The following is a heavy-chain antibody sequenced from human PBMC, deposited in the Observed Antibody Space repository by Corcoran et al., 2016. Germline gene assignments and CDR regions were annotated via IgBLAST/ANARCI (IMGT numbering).Heavy chain of an antibody. CDR3: ARGGMNRGYSYGPDACDI. Sequence: EVQLVESGGGLVQPGGSLRLSCAASGFTFSSYSMNWVRQAPGKGLEWVSYISSSSSTIYYADSVKGRFTISSDHAKNSLYLQMNSLRAEETAVYYCARGGMNRGYSYGPDACDIWGQGTMGTVSS. CDR1: GFTFSSYS. D-gene: IGHD5-18*01. CDR2: ISSSSSTI. J-gene: IGHJ3*02. V-gene: IGHV3-48*04.